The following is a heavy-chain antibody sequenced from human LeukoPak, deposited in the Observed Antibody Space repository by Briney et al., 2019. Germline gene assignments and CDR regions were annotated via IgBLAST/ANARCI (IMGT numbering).Heavy chain of an antibody. D-gene: IGHD3-3*01. CDR3: ARGHFFWSGYYFY. CDR2: IYYSGST. J-gene: IGHJ4*02. Sequence: SQTLSLTCTVSGGSISSGGYYWSWIRQHPGKGLEWIGYIYYSGSTYYNPSLKSRVTISVDTSKNQFSLKLSSVTAADTAVYYCARGHFFWSGYYFYWGQGTLVTVSS. CDR1: GGSISSGGYY. V-gene: IGHV4-31*03.